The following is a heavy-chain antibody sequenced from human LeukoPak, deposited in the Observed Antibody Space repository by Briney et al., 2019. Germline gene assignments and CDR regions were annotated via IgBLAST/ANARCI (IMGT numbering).Heavy chain of an antibody. CDR2: IIPIFGTA. V-gene: IGHV1-69*13. CDR1: GYTFTSYY. Sequence: SVKVSCKASGYTFTSYYMHWVRQAPGQGLEWMGGIIPIFGTANYAQKFQGRVTITADESTSTAYMELSSLRSEDTAVYYCARGRLGELSLHSRFDYWGQGTLVTVSS. CDR3: ARGRLGELSLHSRFDY. D-gene: IGHD3-16*02. J-gene: IGHJ4*02.